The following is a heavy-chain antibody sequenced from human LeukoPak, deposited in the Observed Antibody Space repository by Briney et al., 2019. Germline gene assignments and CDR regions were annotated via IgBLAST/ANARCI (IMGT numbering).Heavy chain of an antibody. CDR3: AETGDDFDY. V-gene: IGHV4-34*01. D-gene: IGHD7-27*01. J-gene: IGHJ4*02. Sequence: SETLSLTCAVYGGSFSGYYWSWIRQPPGKGLEWIGEINHSGSTNYNPSLKSRVTISVDTSKNQFSLKLSSVTAADTAVYYCAETGDDFDYWGQGTLVTVSS. CDR2: INHSGST. CDR1: GGSFSGYY.